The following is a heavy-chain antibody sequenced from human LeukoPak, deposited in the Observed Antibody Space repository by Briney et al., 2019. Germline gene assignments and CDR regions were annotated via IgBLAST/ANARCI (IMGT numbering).Heavy chain of an antibody. CDR1: GNTFIGYW. V-gene: IGHV1-46*01. Sequence: GASVKVSCKASGNTFIGYWIHWVRQAPGQGLEWMGAINPRGDATIGAQKFQGRVTTTRDTSTSTVYIELSSLRSEDTAVYYCAREGQRLKHFDYWGQGTLVTVSS. J-gene: IGHJ4*02. CDR2: INPRGDAT. CDR3: AREGQRLKHFDY. D-gene: IGHD6-25*01.